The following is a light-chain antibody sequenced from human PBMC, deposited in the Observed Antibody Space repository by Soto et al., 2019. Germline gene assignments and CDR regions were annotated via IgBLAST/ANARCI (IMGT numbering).Light chain of an antibody. CDR3: SSYTSSSSYV. J-gene: IGLJ1*01. V-gene: IGLV2-14*01. Sequence: QSVLTQPASVSGSPGQSITISCTGTSSDVGGYKYVSWFQQHPGKAPKLMIYDVSNRPPGVSIRFSGSKSGNTASLTISGLQAEDEAGYYCSSYTSSSSYVFGTGTKVTVL. CDR2: DVS. CDR1: SSDVGGYKY.